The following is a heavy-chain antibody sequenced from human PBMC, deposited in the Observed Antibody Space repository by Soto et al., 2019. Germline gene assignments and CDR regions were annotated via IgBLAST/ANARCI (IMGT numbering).Heavy chain of an antibody. D-gene: IGHD1-26*01. CDR1: GFTFSSYA. CDR2: ISGSGGST. J-gene: IGHJ4*02. V-gene: IGHV3-23*01. CDR3: ARPPYGAQGAYYFDY. Sequence: EVQLLEAGGCLVQPGGSLRLSCAASGFTFSSYAMSWVLQAPGKGLEWVSAISGSGGSTYYADSVKGRFTISRDNSKNTLYLQMNSLRAEDTAVYFCARPPYGAQGAYYFDYWGQGTLVTVSS.